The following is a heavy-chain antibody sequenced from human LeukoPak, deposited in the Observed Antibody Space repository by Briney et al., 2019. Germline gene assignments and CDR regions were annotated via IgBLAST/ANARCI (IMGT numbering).Heavy chain of an antibody. Sequence: PSETLSLTCTVSGDSISSYYWSWIRQPPGKGLEWIGYIYYSGSTNYNPSLKSRVTISVDTSKNQFSLKLSSVTAADTAVYYCARDSGTTGEVKFDPWGQGTLATVSS. D-gene: IGHD3-10*01. CDR2: IYYSGST. J-gene: IGHJ5*02. CDR3: ARDSGTTGEVKFDP. CDR1: GDSISSYY. V-gene: IGHV4-59*01.